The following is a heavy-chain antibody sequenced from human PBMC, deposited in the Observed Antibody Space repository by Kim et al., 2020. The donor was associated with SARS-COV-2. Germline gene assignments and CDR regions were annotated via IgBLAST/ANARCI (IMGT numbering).Heavy chain of an antibody. D-gene: IGHD3-9*01. J-gene: IGHJ5*02. V-gene: IGHV3-48*03. Sequence: GGSLRLSCAASGFTFSSYEMNWVRQAPGKGLEWVSYISSSGSTIYYADSVKGRFTISRDNAKNSLYLQMNSLRAEDTAVYDCARDWGMRPYYDFLTALTNGSWFDPWGQGTLVTVSS. CDR3: ARDWGMRPYYDFLTALTNGSWFDP. CDR1: GFTFSSYE. CDR2: ISSSGSTI.